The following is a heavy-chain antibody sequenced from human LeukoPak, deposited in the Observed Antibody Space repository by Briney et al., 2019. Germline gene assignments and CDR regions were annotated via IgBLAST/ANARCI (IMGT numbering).Heavy chain of an antibody. CDR2: IYPGDSNT. Sequence: GESLEIPCQASGYYFATYWIGWVRQVPGKGLEWMAIIYPGDSNTKYNPSFQGQVTISADKSINTAYLHWSSLRASDTAMYYCARLPKNYYYYSRKYLEPRGQGTLVTVSS. D-gene: IGHD3-22*01. J-gene: IGHJ5*02. CDR3: ARLPKNYYYYSRKYLEP. V-gene: IGHV5-51*01. CDR1: GYYFATYW.